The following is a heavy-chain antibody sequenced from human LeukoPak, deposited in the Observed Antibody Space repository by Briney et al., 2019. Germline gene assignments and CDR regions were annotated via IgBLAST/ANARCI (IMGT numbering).Heavy chain of an antibody. J-gene: IGHJ4*02. V-gene: IGHV3-11*04. CDR2: ISSSGSTI. Sequence: GGSLRLSCAASGFTFSDYYMSWIRQAPGKGLEWVSYISSSGSTIYYADSVKGRFTISRDNAKNSLYLQMNSLRAEDTAVYYCARSIVVVVAATTFFDYWGQGTLVTVSS. D-gene: IGHD2-15*01. CDR1: GFTFSDYY. CDR3: ARSIVVVVAATTFFDY.